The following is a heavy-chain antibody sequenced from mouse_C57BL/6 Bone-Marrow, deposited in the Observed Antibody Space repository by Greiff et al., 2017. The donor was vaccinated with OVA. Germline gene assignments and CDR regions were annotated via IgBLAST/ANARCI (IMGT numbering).Heavy chain of an antibody. CDR3: AREDGNWFAY. D-gene: IGHD2-1*01. CDR1: GYTFTSYT. J-gene: IGHJ3*01. Sequence: QVQLKQSGAELARPGASVKMSCKASGYTFTSYTMHWVKQRPGPGLEWIGYINPSSGYTKSNQKFKDKATLTADKSSSTAYMQLSSLTSEDSAVYYCAREDGNWFAYWGQGTLVTVSA. V-gene: IGHV1-4*01. CDR2: INPSSGYT.